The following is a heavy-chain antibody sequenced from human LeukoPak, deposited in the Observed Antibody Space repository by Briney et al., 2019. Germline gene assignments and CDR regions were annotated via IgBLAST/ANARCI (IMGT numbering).Heavy chain of an antibody. CDR1: GFTFSNYW. CDR2: IKTDGSEK. D-gene: IGHD5-24*01. J-gene: IGHJ4*02. Sequence: HPGGSLRLSCEGSGFTFSNYWMGWVRQAPGKGLQWVANIKTDGSEKYYVDSVKGRFTISRDNSKSTLYLQMNSLRAEDTAVYYCAKDYVSGDGYWDFDYWGQGTLVTVSS. V-gene: IGHV3-7*04. CDR3: AKDYVSGDGYWDFDY.